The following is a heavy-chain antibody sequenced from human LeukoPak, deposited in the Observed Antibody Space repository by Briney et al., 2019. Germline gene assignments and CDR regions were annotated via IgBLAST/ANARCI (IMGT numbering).Heavy chain of an antibody. V-gene: IGHV4-39*02. J-gene: IGHJ4*02. CDR3: ARLISSTGNFDY. CDR2: IYYSGTT. D-gene: IGHD1-14*01. Sequence: PSETLSLTCTVSIGSISRYYWSWIRQPPGKGLEWIGSIYYSGTTYYNPSLKSRVAISVDTSKNHFSLKLSSVTAADTAVYYCARLISSTGNFDYWGQGTLVTVSS. CDR1: IGSISRYY.